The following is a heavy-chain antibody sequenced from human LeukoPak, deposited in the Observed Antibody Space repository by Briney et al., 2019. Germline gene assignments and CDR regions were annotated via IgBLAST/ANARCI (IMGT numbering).Heavy chain of an antibody. CDR1: GFTFNMYW. J-gene: IGHJ4*02. Sequence: GGSLRLSCAASGFTFNMYWLTWVRQAPGKGLESVAYINKDGSDKYYVDSVKGRFTVPRDNAKNSLYLQMNSLRAEDTAVYYCARDAGYGGNSDYWGQGTLVTVSS. CDR2: INKDGSDK. V-gene: IGHV3-7*01. CDR3: ARDAGYGGNSDY. D-gene: IGHD4-23*01.